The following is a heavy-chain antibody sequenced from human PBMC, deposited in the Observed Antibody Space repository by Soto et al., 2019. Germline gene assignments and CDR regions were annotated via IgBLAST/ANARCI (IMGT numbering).Heavy chain of an antibody. J-gene: IGHJ4*02. Sequence: SETLSLTCTVSGGSISSGGYYWSCMRQHPGKGLEWIGYIYYSGSTYYNPSLKSRVTISVDTSKNQFSLKLSSVTAADTAVYYCANAEHPRRSIGFDYWGQGTLVTVSS. CDR2: IYYSGST. V-gene: IGHV4-31*03. CDR3: ANAEHPRRSIGFDY. CDR1: GGSISSGGYY. D-gene: IGHD3-16*02.